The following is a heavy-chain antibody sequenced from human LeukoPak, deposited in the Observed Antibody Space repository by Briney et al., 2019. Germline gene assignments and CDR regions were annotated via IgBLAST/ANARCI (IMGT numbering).Heavy chain of an antibody. D-gene: IGHD4-17*01. Sequence: PSETLSLTCAAYSGSFSGYYWSWIRQPPGKGLEWIGEIYHSGSTNYNPSLKSRVTISVDTSKNQFSLKLSSVTAADTAVYYCARRGYGDYADYWGQGTLVTVSS. CDR3: ARRGYGDYADY. CDR1: SGSFSGYY. CDR2: IYHSGST. V-gene: IGHV4-34*01. J-gene: IGHJ4*02.